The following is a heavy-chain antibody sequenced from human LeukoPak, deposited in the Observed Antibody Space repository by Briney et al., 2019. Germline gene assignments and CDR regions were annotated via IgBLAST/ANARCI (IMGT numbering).Heavy chain of an antibody. CDR1: GFTFSSYG. CDR2: IWYGGSNK. CDR3: AKGSSYFDY. J-gene: IGHJ4*02. Sequence: PGGSLRLSCAASGFTFSSYGMHWVRQAPGKGLEWVAVIWYGGSNKYYADSVKGRFTISRDNSKNTLYLQMNSLRAEDTAVYYCAKGSSYFDYWGQGTLVTVSS. V-gene: IGHV3-30*02.